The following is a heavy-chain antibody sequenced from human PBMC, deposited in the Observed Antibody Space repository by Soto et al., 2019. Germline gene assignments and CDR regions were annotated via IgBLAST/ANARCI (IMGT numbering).Heavy chain of an antibody. CDR3: ARAYDSSGFDY. V-gene: IGHV4-31*02. CDR2: GST. J-gene: IGHJ4*02. D-gene: IGHD3-22*01. Sequence: GSTYYNPSFKSRVTISVDTSKNQFSLKLSSVTAADTAVYYCARAYDSSGFDYWGQGTLVTVSS.